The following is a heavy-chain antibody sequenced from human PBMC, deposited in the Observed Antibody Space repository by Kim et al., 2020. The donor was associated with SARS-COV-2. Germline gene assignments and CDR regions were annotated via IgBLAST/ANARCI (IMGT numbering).Heavy chain of an antibody. J-gene: IGHJ5*02. CDR2: IYHSGST. CDR1: GGSISSSNW. D-gene: IGHD3-10*01. CDR3: ARDLMVRGVMLS. V-gene: IGHV4-4*02. Sequence: SETLSLTCAVSGGSISSSNWWSWVRQPPGKGLEWIGEIYHSGSTNYNPSLKIRVTISVDKSKNQFSLKLSSVTAADTAVYYCARDLMVRGVMLSWGQGTLVTVSS.